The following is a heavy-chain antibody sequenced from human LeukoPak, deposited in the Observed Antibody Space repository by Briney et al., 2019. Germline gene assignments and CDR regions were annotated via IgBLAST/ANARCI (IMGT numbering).Heavy chain of an antibody. Sequence: GGSLRLSCTASRFTFSNYGMHWVRQAPGKGLEWVAVIWSDGSNKYYVDSVKGRFTISRDNSKNTLYLQMNSLRAEDTAVYYCARDTRGARDNYFDYWGQGTLVTVSS. CDR2: IWSDGSNK. J-gene: IGHJ4*02. D-gene: IGHD3-16*01. CDR1: RFTFSNYG. CDR3: ARDTRGARDNYFDY. V-gene: IGHV3-33*01.